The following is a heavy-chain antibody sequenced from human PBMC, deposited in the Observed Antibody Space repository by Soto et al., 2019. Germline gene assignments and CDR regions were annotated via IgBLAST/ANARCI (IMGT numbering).Heavy chain of an antibody. J-gene: IGHJ4*02. Sequence: ASVKVSCKASGGTFSSYAISWVRQAPGQGLEWMGIIIPSGGSTSYAQKFQGRVTMTRDTSTSTVYMELSSLRSEDTAVYYCARRSSSGLDFDYWGQGTLVTVSS. CDR2: IIPSGGST. CDR3: ARRSSSGLDFDY. CDR1: GGTFSSYA. V-gene: IGHV1-46*01. D-gene: IGHD6-6*01.